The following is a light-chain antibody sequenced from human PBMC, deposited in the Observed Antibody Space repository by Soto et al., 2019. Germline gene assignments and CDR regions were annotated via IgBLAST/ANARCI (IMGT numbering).Light chain of an antibody. Sequence: DIKMNHSPSTLSAYVGDRVTITCRASQSITDWLAWYQQKPGKAPKLLIYKASSLESGVPSRFSGSGSGTDFTLTISSLQPEDFATYYCQQSYSTPRTFCQGTMVDVK. CDR1: QSITDW. J-gene: IGKJ1*01. V-gene: IGKV1-5*03. CDR2: KAS. CDR3: QQSYSTPRT.